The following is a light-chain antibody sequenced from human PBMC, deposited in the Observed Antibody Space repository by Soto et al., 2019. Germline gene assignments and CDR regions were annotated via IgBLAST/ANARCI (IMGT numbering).Light chain of an antibody. CDR1: RSDVGYYNP. Sequence: QSVLTQPASVSGSPGQSITISCTGSRSDVGYYNPVSWYQQHPGQAPKLIIYEITKRPSGVSNRFSGSESGNTASLTISGLQAEDEADYYCCSYAAFGTSVFGGGTQLTVL. J-gene: IGLJ3*02. V-gene: IGLV2-23*02. CDR3: CSYAAFGTSV. CDR2: EIT.